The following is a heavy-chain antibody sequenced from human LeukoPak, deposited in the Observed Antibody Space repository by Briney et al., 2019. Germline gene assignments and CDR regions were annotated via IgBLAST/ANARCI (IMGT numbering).Heavy chain of an antibody. J-gene: IGHJ4*02. CDR3: AREIAVAGTTGLDY. CDR2: ISSSGSTI. CDR1: GFTFSSYE. D-gene: IGHD6-19*01. V-gene: IGHV3-48*03. Sequence: PGGSLRLSCAASGFTFSSYEMNWVRQAPGKGLEWVSYISSSGSTIYYADSVKGRFTISRDNAKSSLYLQMNSLRAEDTAVYYCAREIAVAGTTGLDYWGQGTLVTVSS.